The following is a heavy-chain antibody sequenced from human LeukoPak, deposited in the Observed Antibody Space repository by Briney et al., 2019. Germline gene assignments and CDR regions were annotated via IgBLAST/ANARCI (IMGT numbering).Heavy chain of an antibody. V-gene: IGHV6-1*01. CDR1: GDSVSSNSAA. CDR3: ARGGSGWTFDY. D-gene: IGHD6-19*01. J-gene: IGHJ4*02. CDR2: TYYRAKWYN. Sequence: SHTLSLTCAISGDSVSSNSAAWDWIRPSPSGGLEWLGRTYYRAKWYNDYAVSVKSRITLNPGTSKNQFSLQLNSVTPEDTAVYYCARGGSGWTFDYWGEGTLVTVSS.